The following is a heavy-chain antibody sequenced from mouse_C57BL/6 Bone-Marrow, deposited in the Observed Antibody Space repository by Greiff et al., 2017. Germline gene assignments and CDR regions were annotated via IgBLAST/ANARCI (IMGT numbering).Heavy chain of an antibody. CDR1: GYTFTSYW. D-gene: IGHD2-3*01. Sequence: QVQLQQSGAELVMPGASVKLSCKASGYTFTSYWMHWVKQRPGQGLEWIGEIDPSDSYTNYNQKFKGKATLTVAKSSSTAYMQLSSLTSEDSAVYYCARPFYDGYPWDFDVWGTGTTVTVSS. CDR3: ARPFYDGYPWDFDV. V-gene: IGHV1-69*01. CDR2: IDPSDSYT. J-gene: IGHJ1*03.